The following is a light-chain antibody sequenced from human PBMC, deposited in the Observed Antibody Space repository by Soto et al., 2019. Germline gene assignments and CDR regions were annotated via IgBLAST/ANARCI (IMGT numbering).Light chain of an antibody. CDR1: NIGRKN. V-gene: IGLV3-21*02. CDR2: DDS. Sequence: LTQPPSVSVAPGQTARITCGGNNIGRKNVHWYQQRPGQAPVLVLYDDSDRPSGIPERFSGSNSGNTATLTISRVEAGDEADYYCQVWDSSSDHLYVFGTGTKV. J-gene: IGLJ1*01. CDR3: QVWDSSSDHLYV.